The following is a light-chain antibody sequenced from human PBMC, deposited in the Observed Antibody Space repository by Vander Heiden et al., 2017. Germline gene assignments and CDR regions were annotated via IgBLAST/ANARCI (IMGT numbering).Light chain of an antibody. CDR1: QSVSSN. CDR2: GAS. V-gene: IGKV3-15*01. Sequence: EIVMTQSPATLSVSPGERATLSCRASQSVSSNLAWYQQKPGQAPRLLIYGASTRATGIPARFSGSRYGTEFTLTISIRQSEDFAVYYCQQDNNWPPWTFGQGTKVEIK. J-gene: IGKJ1*01. CDR3: QQDNNWPPWT.